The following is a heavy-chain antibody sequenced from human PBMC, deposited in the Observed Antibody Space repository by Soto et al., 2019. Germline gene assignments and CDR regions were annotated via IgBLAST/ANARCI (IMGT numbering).Heavy chain of an antibody. CDR1: GGSISSSSYY. CDR3: ARHGTNCSGGSCHYYYYMDV. CDR2: IYYSGST. D-gene: IGHD2-15*01. J-gene: IGHJ6*03. Sequence: QLQLQESGPGLVKPSETLSLTCTVSGGSISSSSYYWGWIRQPPGKGLEWIGSIYYSGSTYYNPSLKSRVTISVDTSKNQFSLKLSSVTAADTAVYYCARHGTNCSGGSCHYYYYMDVWGKGTTVTVSS. V-gene: IGHV4-39*01.